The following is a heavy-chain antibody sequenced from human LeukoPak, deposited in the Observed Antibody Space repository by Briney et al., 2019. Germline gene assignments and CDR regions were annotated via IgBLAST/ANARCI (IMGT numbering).Heavy chain of an antibody. J-gene: IGHJ4*02. V-gene: IGHV4-31*03. CDR3: ARDVGGCSSTSCSGGYYFDY. D-gene: IGHD2-2*01. Sequence: SETLSLTCTVSGGSISSGGYYWSWIRQHPGKGLEWIGYIYYSGSTYYNPSLKSRVTISVDTSKNQFSLKLSSVTAADTAVYYCARDVGGCSSTSCSGGYYFDYWGQGTLVPSPQ. CDR1: GGSISSGGYY. CDR2: IYYSGST.